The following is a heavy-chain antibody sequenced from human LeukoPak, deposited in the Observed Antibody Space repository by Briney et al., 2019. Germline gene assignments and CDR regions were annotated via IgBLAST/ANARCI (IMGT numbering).Heavy chain of an antibody. CDR2: IYYRGST. CDR3: ARHDISHNWGGVDY. J-gene: IGHJ4*02. CDR1: GVSISSNY. Sequence: PSETLSLTCTVSGVSISSNYWSWIRQPPGKGLEWIGNIYYRGSTNYSPSLKSRVTISLDTSKNQFSLKLKSVTAADTAMYYCARHDISHNWGGVDYWGQGTLVTVSS. V-gene: IGHV4-59*01. D-gene: IGHD7-27*01.